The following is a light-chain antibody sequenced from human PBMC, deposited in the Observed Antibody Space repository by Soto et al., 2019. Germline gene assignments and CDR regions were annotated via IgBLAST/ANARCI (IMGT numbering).Light chain of an antibody. CDR3: QQYGTSPPAYT. V-gene: IGKV3-20*01. J-gene: IGKJ5*01. CDR2: GAS. Sequence: EIVLTQSPGTLSLSPGEIATLYFRASQSVTGTYLAWFQQKPGQAPRLLIYGASSRATGIPDRFSGSGFGTDFTLSITRLEPEDFAVYYCQQYGTSPPAYTFGQGTRLEIK. CDR1: QSVTGTY.